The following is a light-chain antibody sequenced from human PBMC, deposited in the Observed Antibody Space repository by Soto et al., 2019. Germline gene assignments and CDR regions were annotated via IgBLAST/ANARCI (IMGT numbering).Light chain of an antibody. CDR3: QQYGSSPWT. CDR2: GAS. Sequence: EIVLTQSPGTLSLSPGERATLSCRASQTVSSNYLAWYQQKPGQAPRLLIYGASSRATGIPDRFSGSGSGTGFTLTISRLEPEDFAVYYCQQYGSSPWTFGQGTKVEF. J-gene: IGKJ1*01. V-gene: IGKV3-20*01. CDR1: QTVSSNY.